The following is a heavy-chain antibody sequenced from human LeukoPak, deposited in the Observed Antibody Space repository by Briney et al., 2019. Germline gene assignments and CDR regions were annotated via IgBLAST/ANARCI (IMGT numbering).Heavy chain of an antibody. J-gene: IGHJ5*02. Sequence: SETLSLTCTVSGDSISSYFWSWIRQPPGKGLEWIGTNHYTGRTNYNPSLKSRVTISVDTTTNQFSLKLSSVTAADTAVYYCARRVIESAVISERNWFDPWGQGTLVTVSS. D-gene: IGHD3-3*02. CDR2: NHYTGRT. CDR3: ARRVIESAVISERNWFDP. CDR1: GDSISSYF. V-gene: IGHV4-59*08.